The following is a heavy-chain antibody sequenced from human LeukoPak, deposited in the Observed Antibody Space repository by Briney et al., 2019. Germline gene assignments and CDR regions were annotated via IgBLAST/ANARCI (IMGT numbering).Heavy chain of an antibody. Sequence: SETLSLTCAVYGGTFSGYYWTWIRQPPGKGLEWIGEINHSGSTSYNPSLKSRVTISVDTSNNQFSLKLSSVTAADTAVYYCARRLDLWGRGTLVTVSS. CDR1: GGTFSGYY. CDR3: ARRLDL. J-gene: IGHJ2*01. V-gene: IGHV4-34*08. CDR2: INHSGST.